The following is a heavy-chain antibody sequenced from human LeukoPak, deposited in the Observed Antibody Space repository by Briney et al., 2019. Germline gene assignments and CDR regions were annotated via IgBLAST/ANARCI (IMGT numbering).Heavy chain of an antibody. Sequence: PGGSLRLSCAASGFTFSSYGMHWVRQAPGKGLEWVAVISYDGSNKYYADSVKGRFTISRDNSKNTLYLQMNSLRAEDTAVYYCARDGWGYCSSTSCYGDWFDPWGQGTLVTVSS. D-gene: IGHD2-2*01. CDR3: ARDGWGYCSSTSCYGDWFDP. V-gene: IGHV3-30*19. CDR1: GFTFSSYG. CDR2: ISYDGSNK. J-gene: IGHJ5*02.